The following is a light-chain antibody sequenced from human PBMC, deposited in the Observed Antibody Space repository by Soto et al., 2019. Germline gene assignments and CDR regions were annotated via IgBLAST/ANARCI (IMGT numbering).Light chain of an antibody. J-gene: IGKJ1*01. Sequence: DIQMTQSPSTLSGSVGDRVTITCRASQTISSWLAWYQQKPGKAPKLLIYKASTLKRGVPSRFSGSGSGTEFTLTISSLQPDDFATYYCQHYNSHSEAFGQGTKVELK. CDR1: QTISSW. CDR3: QHYNSHSEA. CDR2: KAS. V-gene: IGKV1-5*03.